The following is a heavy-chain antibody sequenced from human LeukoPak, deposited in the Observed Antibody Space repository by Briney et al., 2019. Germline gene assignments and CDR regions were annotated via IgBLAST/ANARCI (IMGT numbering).Heavy chain of an antibody. V-gene: IGHV5-51*01. CDR3: AGQEVSDYYYDSSGYFPFDY. J-gene: IGHJ4*02. CDR1: GYSFTSYW. CDR2: IYPGDSDT. Sequence: GESLKISCKGSGYSFTSYWIGWVRQMPGKGLEWMGIIYPGDSDTRYSPSFQGQVTISADKSISTAYLQWSSLKASDTAMYYCAGQEVSDYYYDSSGYFPFDYWGQGTLVTVSS. D-gene: IGHD3-22*01.